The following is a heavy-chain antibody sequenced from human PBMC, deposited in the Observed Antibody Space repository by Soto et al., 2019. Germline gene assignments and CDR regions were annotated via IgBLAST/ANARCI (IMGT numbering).Heavy chain of an antibody. CDR2: ISAYNGNT. D-gene: IGHD1-26*01. J-gene: IGHJ4*02. CDR1: GYTFTSYG. Sequence: QVQLVQSGAEVKKPGASVKVSCKASGYTFTSYGISWVRQAPGQGLEWMGWISAYNGNTNYAQKLQGRVTMTTDTSTXTAYMXLXXXXSDDTAVYYXXRDRGSYALDYWGQGTLVTVSS. CDR3: XRDRGSYALDY. V-gene: IGHV1-18*01.